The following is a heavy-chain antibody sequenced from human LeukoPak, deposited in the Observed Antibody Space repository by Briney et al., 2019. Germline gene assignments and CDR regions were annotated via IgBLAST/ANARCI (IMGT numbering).Heavy chain of an antibody. CDR1: GFTLSSYG. Sequence: GGSLRLSCAASGFTLSSYGMRWVRQAPGKGLDWVAVISNDGSKKYYADSVKGRFTISRDNSKNTLSLQVSSLRTEDTAVYYCAKDRYSYAFEYSDSWGQGTLVTVSS. J-gene: IGHJ4*02. V-gene: IGHV3-30*18. CDR2: ISNDGSKK. D-gene: IGHD5-18*01. CDR3: AKDRYSYAFEYSDS.